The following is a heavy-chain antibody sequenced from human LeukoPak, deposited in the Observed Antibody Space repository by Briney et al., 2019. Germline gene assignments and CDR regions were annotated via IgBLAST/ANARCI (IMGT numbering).Heavy chain of an antibody. D-gene: IGHD6-19*01. Sequence: GGSLRLSCAASGFTFSSYSMNWVRQAPGKGLEWVSYISSSSSTIYYADSVKGRLTISRDNAKNSLYLQMNSLRAEDTAVYYCARDLGKSGWSTFDYWGQGTLVTVSS. J-gene: IGHJ4*02. V-gene: IGHV3-48*01. CDR3: ARDLGKSGWSTFDY. CDR2: ISSSSSTI. CDR1: GFTFSSYS.